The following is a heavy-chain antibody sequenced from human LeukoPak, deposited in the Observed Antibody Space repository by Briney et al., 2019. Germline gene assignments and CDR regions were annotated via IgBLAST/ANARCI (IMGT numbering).Heavy chain of an antibody. V-gene: IGHV3-30*18. J-gene: IGHJ4*02. Sequence: GGSLRLSCAASGFTFSSYSMHWVRQAPGKGLEWVAVISYDGSNKYYADSVKGRFTISRDNSKNTLYLQMNSLRAEDTAVYYCAKSGIAAAGINYWGQGTLVTVSS. CDR3: AKSGIAAAGINY. CDR1: GFTFSSYS. CDR2: ISYDGSNK. D-gene: IGHD6-13*01.